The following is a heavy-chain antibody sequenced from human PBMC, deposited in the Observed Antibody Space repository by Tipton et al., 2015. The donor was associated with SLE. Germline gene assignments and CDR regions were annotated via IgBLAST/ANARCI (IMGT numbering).Heavy chain of an antibody. CDR2: IYYSGST. Sequence: TLSLTCTVSGGSISSYYWSWIRQPPGKGLEWIGYIYYSGSTNYNPSLKSRVTISVDTSKNQFSLKLSSVTAADTAVYYCARGKVTMVRGVIGYYYYYMDVWGKGTTVTVSS. J-gene: IGHJ6*03. V-gene: IGHV4-59*01. CDR1: GGSISSYY. CDR3: ARGKVTMVRGVIGYYYYYMDV. D-gene: IGHD3-10*01.